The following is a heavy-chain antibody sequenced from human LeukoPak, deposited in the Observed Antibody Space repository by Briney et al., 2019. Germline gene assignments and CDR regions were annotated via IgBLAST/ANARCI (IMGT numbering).Heavy chain of an antibody. CDR1: GFIFNNYA. V-gene: IGHV3-9*01. J-gene: IGHJ6*02. D-gene: IGHD3-3*01. CDR3: AREVWGVVPILNYYYYYGMDV. CDR2: ISWNSGSI. Sequence: PGGSLRLSCAGSGFIFNNYAMHWVRQPPGKGLEWVSGISWNSGSIDYADSVKGRFTISRDNAKNSLYLQMNSLRAEDTAVYYCAREVWGVVPILNYYYYYGMDVWGQGTTVTVSS.